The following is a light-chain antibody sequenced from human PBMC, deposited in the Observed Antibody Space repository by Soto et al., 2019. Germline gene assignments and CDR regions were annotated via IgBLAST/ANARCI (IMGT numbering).Light chain of an antibody. Sequence: EIVLTQSPATLSLSPGERATLSCRASQSVGSYLAWYQQKPGQAPRPLIYGASKRAPGVSARFSGSGSGTDFTLTISSLEPEDFAVYHCLQYSSLPHTFGQGTKLEVK. CDR2: GAS. V-gene: IGKV3-11*01. CDR1: QSVGSY. CDR3: LQYSSLPHT. J-gene: IGKJ2*01.